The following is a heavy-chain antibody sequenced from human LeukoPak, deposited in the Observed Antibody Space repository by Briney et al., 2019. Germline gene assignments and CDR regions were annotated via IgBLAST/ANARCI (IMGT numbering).Heavy chain of an antibody. D-gene: IGHD1-26*01. V-gene: IGHV3-21*01. Sequence: GESLKISCAASGFTFSSYSMNWVRQAPGKGLEWVSSISSSSSYIYYADSVKGRFTISRDNAKNSLYLQMNSLRAEDTAVYYCAISGSYPPFDYWGQGTLVTVSS. CDR1: GFTFSSYS. CDR2: ISSSSSYI. CDR3: AISGSYPPFDY. J-gene: IGHJ4*02.